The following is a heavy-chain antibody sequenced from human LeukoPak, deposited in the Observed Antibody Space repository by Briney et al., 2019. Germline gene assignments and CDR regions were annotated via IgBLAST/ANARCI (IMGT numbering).Heavy chain of an antibody. Sequence: HTGGSLRLSCAASGFTFSLFAMHWVRQAPGKGREWVSAISGSGRATYHADADSVKGRFTISRDNSKNALYLEINNLRAEDTAVYYCAKDGYNYDSSGHFDYWGQGTLVTVSS. CDR3: AKDGYNYDSSGHFDY. J-gene: IGHJ4*02. CDR2: ISGSGRAT. CDR1: GFTFSLFA. V-gene: IGHV3-23*01. D-gene: IGHD3-22*01.